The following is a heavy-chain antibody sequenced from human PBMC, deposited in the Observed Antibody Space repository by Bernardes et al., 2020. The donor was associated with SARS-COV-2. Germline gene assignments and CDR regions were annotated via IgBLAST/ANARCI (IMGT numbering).Heavy chain of an antibody. CDR1: EFTFSSYA. Sequence: GGSLRLSCAVSEFTFSSYAMSWVRQAPGKGLEWVSVIGCSGGNTYYADSVKGRFTISRDNSKNTMYLQMSSLRADDTAVYYCARDRYCSGGSCFSDLWGKGTLVTVSS. CDR3: ARDRYCSGGSCFSDL. D-gene: IGHD2-15*01. J-gene: IGHJ4*02. V-gene: IGHV3-23*01. CDR2: IGCSGGNT.